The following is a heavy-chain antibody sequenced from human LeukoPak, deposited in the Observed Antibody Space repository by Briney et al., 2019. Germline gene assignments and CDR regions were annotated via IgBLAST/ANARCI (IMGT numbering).Heavy chain of an antibody. CDR3: ASIAAAGSLGAFDI. V-gene: IGHV3-21*01. CDR2: ISSSSSYL. CDR1: GFTFSSYS. D-gene: IGHD6-13*01. Sequence: GGSLRLSCAASGFTFSSYSMNWVRQAPGKGLEWVSSISSSSSYLYYADSVKGRFTISRDNAKNSLYLQMNSLRAEDTAVYYCASIAAAGSLGAFDIWGQGTMVTVSS. J-gene: IGHJ3*02.